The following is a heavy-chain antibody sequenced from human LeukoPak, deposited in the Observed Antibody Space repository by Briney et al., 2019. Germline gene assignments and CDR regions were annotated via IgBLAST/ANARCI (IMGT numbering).Heavy chain of an antibody. J-gene: IGHJ4*02. CDR3: ARDLDYDIVTGYTY. V-gene: IGHV1-18*01. D-gene: IGHD3-9*01. Sequence: GASVKASCKASGYTFTSYGISWVRQAPGQGLEWMGWISAYNGDTNYAQKLQGRVTMTTDTSTSTVYMELRSLRSDDTAVYYCARDLDYDIVTGYTYWGQGTLDSVSS. CDR1: GYTFTSYG. CDR2: ISAYNGDT.